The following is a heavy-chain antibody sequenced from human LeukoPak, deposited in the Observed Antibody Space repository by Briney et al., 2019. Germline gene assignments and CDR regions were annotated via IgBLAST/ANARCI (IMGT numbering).Heavy chain of an antibody. CDR3: ARDVVRYCSGGSCYGGRWFDP. J-gene: IGHJ5*02. Sequence: ASVKVSCKASGYTFTGYYMHWVRQAPGQGLEWMGWINPNSGGTNYAQKFQGRVTMTRDTSISTAYMELSRLRSDDTAVYYCARDVVRYCSGGSCYGGRWFDPWGQGTLVTVSS. CDR2: INPNSGGT. CDR1: GYTFTGYY. D-gene: IGHD2-15*01. V-gene: IGHV1-2*02.